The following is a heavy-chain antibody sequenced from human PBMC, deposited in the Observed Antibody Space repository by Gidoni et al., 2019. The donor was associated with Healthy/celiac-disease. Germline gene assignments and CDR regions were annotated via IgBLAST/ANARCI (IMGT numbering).Heavy chain of an antibody. D-gene: IGHD5-12*01. V-gene: IGHV1-69*09. CDR3: ARDSEMATIADY. CDR1: GGTFSSYA. CDR2: IIPILGIA. J-gene: IGHJ4*02. Sequence: QVQLVQSGAEVKKPGSSVKVSCKASGGTFSSYAISWVRQAPGQGLEWMGRIIPILGIANYAQKFQGRVTITADKSTSTAYMQLSSLRSEDTAVYYCARDSEMATIADYWGQGTLVTVSS.